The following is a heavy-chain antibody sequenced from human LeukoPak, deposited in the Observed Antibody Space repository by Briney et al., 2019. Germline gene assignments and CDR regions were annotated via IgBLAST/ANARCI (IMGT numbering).Heavy chain of an antibody. J-gene: IGHJ4*02. Sequence: GGSLRLSCAASGFTFSNYWMSWVRQAPGKGLEWVANIKRDGSEKFYVDSVKGRFTISRDSGTNSLYLQMNRLRTEDTGFYYCAKDFGPRGVGATPQYWGQGTVVIVSS. D-gene: IGHD1-26*01. CDR3: AKDFGPRGVGATPQY. V-gene: IGHV3-7*03. CDR2: IKRDGSEK. CDR1: GFTFSNYW.